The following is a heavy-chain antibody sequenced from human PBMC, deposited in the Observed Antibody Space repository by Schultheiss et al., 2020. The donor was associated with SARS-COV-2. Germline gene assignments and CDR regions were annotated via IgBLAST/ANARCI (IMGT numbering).Heavy chain of an antibody. CDR1: GFTFSSYW. CDR3: TTKYDYGDYGQP. V-gene: IGHV3-15*01. Sequence: GGSLRLSCAASGFTFSSYWMSWVRQAPGKGLEWVGRIKSKTDGGTTDYAAPVKGRFTISRDDSKNTLYLQMNSLKTEDTAVYYCTTKYDYGDYGQPWGQGTLVTVSS. J-gene: IGHJ4*02. CDR2: IKSKTDGGTT. D-gene: IGHD4-17*01.